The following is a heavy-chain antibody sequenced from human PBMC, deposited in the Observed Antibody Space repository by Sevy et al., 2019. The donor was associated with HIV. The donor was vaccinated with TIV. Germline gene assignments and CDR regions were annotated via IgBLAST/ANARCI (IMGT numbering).Heavy chain of an antibody. CDR2: IYYSGST. V-gene: IGHV4-59*01. Sequence: SETLSLTCTVSGGSISSYYWSWIRQPPGKGLEWIGHIYYSGSTNYNPSLKSRVTISVDTSKNQFSLELSSVTAADTAVYYCARDFPSFDIWGQGTMVTVSS. CDR1: GGSISSYY. CDR3: ARDFPSFDI. J-gene: IGHJ3*02.